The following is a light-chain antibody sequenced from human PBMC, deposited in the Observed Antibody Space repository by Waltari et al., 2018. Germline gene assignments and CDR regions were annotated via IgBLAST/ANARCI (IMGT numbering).Light chain of an antibody. CDR1: QSVSTF. V-gene: IGKV3-11*01. Sequence: EIVLTQSPATLSLSPRERATLSCRASQSVSTFLAWYQQKPGQSPRLLIYHASNRATGIPARFSGRGSATNFTLTISSLEPEDFAVYYCQQRANWPPLSFGGGTRVEIK. CDR2: HAS. CDR3: QQRANWPPLS. J-gene: IGKJ4*01.